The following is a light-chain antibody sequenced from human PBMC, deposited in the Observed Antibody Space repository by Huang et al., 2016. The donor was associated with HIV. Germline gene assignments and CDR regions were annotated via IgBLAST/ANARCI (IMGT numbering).Light chain of an antibody. CDR2: EVS. CDR3: MQGIHLLGIT. V-gene: IGKV2-29*02. CDR1: QSLLHSDGKTY. J-gene: IGKJ5*01. Sequence: DIVMTQTPLSLSVTPGQPASISCKSSQSLLHSDGKTYLYWYLQKPGQSPQLLMYEVSSRFYGVPDRVSGSGSGTDFTLEISRVEAEDVGVYYCMQGIHLLGITFGQGTRLEI.